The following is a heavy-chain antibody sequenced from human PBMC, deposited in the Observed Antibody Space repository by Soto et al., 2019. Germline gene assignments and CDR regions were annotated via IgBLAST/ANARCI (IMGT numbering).Heavy chain of an antibody. CDR2: IIPIFGTA. CDR1: GGTFSSYA. J-gene: IGHJ6*02. Sequence: ASVKVSCKASGGTFSSYAISWVRQAPGQGLEWMGGIIPIFGTANYAKKFQGRVTITADESTSTAYMELSSLRSEDTAVYYCARVIKPGTTGYYYYGMDVWGQGTTVTVSS. CDR3: ARVIKPGTTGYYYYGMDV. D-gene: IGHD1-7*01. V-gene: IGHV1-69*13.